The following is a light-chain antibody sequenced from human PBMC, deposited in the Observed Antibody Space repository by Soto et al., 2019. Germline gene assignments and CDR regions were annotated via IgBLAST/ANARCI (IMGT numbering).Light chain of an antibody. CDR2: GSD. CDR3: AAWDDSLDGPT. J-gene: IGLJ2*01. Sequence: QSVLSQPPSTSGTPGQRVTISCSGGTSNIGTYTVSWYQQFPETAPRLLIYGSDRRPSGVPDRFSGSKSGTSASLSIGGLHSEDEAHYYCAAWDDSLDGPTFGGRTKVTVL. CDR1: TSNIGTYT. V-gene: IGLV1-44*01.